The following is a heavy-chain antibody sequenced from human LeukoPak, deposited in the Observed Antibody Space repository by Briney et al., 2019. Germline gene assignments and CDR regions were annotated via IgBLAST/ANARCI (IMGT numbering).Heavy chain of an antibody. J-gene: IGHJ4*02. D-gene: IGHD3-3*01. Sequence: SETLSLTCTVSGGSISSGGYYWSWIRQHPEKGLEWIGYIYYSGSTYYNPSLKSRVTISVDTSKNQFSLKLSSVTAADTAVYYCARLVRFLEEGYYFDYWGQGTLVTVSS. CDR1: GGSISSGGYY. CDR3: ARLVRFLEEGYYFDY. CDR2: IYYSGST. V-gene: IGHV4-31*03.